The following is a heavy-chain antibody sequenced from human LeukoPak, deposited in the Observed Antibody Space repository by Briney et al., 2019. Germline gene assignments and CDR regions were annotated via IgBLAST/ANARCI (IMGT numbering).Heavy chain of an antibody. CDR1: VYTFTSYY. D-gene: IGHD1-1*01. CDR2: INPSGGST. CDR3: AREGRKEGGENDSSLDY. V-gene: IGHV1-46*01. J-gene: IGHJ4*02. Sequence: GASVKVSCKASVYTFTSYYMQWVRQAPGQGLEWMGIINPSGGSTSYAQKFQGRVTMTRDTSTSTVYMDLSSLRSEDTAVYYCAREGRKEGGENDSSLDYWGQGTLVTVSS.